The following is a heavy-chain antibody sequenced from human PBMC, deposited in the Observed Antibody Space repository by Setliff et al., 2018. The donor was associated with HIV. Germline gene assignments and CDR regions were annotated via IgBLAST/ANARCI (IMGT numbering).Heavy chain of an antibody. CDR1: GYTFTTYA. CDR2: INAANGNT. Sequence: ASVKVSCKASGYTFTTYAMHWVRQAPGQRLGWMGWINAANGNTKYSQKFQDRVTITRVTSASTAYMELRLRSEDTAVYYCARTLFPSSSLFSNWGQGTLVTVSS. J-gene: IGHJ4*02. V-gene: IGHV1-3*01. CDR3: ARTLFPSSSLFSN. D-gene: IGHD6-13*01.